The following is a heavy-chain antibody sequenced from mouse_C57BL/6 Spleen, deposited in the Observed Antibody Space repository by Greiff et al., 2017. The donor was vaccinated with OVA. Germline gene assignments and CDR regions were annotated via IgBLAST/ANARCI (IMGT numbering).Heavy chain of an antibody. D-gene: IGHD4-1*02. J-gene: IGHJ3*01. V-gene: IGHV1-55*01. CDR1: GYTFTSYW. Sequence: QVQLQQPGAELVKPGASVKLSCKASGYTFTSYWITWVKQRPGQGLEWIGDIYPGSGCTNYTEKFKSKATLTVDTSSSTAYMQLSSLTSEDSAVYYCARRGRPTGSWFAYWGQGTLVTVSA. CDR3: ARRGRPTGSWFAY. CDR2: IYPGSGCT.